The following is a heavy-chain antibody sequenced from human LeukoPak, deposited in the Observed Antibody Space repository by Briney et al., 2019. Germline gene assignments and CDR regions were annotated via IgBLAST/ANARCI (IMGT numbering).Heavy chain of an antibody. CDR1: GGSISSSSYY. J-gene: IGHJ4*02. CDR2: IYYSGST. Sequence: ASETLSLTCTVSGGSISSSSYYWGWIRQPPGKGLEWIGSIYYSGSTYYNPSLKSRVIISVDTSKNQFSLKLSSVTAADTAVYYCASQSPSGYYDSSGYYLLGSAFDYWGQGTLVTVSS. D-gene: IGHD3-22*01. V-gene: IGHV4-39*01. CDR3: ASQSPSGYYDSSGYYLLGSAFDY.